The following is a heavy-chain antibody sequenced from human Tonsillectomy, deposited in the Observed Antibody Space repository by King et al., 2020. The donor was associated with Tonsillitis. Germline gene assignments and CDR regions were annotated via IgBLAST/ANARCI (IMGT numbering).Heavy chain of an antibody. J-gene: IGHJ6*04. CDR3: TRDSSGYEALMDV. CDR1: GFTFSGSA. Sequence: QLVQSGGGLVQPGGSLKLSCAASGFTFSGSAMHWVRQASGKGLEWVGRIRSKANSYAIAYAASVKGRFTISRDDSKNTAYLQMNSLKTEDTAVYYCTRDSSGYEALMDVWGKGTTVTVSS. V-gene: IGHV3-73*01. CDR2: IRSKANSYAI. D-gene: IGHD3-22*01.